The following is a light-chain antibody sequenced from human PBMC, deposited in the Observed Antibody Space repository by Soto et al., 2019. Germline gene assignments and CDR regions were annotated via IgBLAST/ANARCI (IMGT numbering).Light chain of an antibody. CDR3: QQLNSYPIT. CDR2: GAS. J-gene: IGKJ5*01. Sequence: EIVMTQSPATLSVSPGERATLSCRASQSVSSDLAWYQQKPGQAPRLLTYGASTRATGIPARFSGSGSGTDFTLTISSLQPEDVATYYCQQLNSYPITFGQGTRLEIK. V-gene: IGKV3-15*01. CDR1: QSVSSD.